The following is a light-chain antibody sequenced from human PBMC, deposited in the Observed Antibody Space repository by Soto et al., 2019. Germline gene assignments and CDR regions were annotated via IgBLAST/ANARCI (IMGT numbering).Light chain of an antibody. CDR2: KAS. CDR1: QSISSW. CDR3: QQYSNYWT. Sequence: DIQMTQSPSTLSASVGDRVTITCRASQSISSWLAWYQQKPGKAPKVLIYKASTLESGVPSRFSGSGSGTEFTLTISRLQPDDFATYYCQQYSNYWTCGQGTRVEIK. V-gene: IGKV1-5*03. J-gene: IGKJ1*01.